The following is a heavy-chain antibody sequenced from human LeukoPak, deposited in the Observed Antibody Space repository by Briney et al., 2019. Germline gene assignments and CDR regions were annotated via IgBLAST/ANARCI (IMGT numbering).Heavy chain of an antibody. V-gene: IGHV4-34*01. J-gene: IGHJ4*02. D-gene: IGHD3-9*01. CDR3: ARGSTLRYFDWLPTGPFDY. CDR2: INHSGST. Sequence: SETLSLTCAVYGGSFSGYYWSWIRQPPGKGLEWIGEINHSGSTDYNPSLKSRVTISVDTSKNQFSLKLSSVTAADTAVYYCARGSTLRYFDWLPTGPFDYWGQGTLVTVSS. CDR1: GGSFSGYY.